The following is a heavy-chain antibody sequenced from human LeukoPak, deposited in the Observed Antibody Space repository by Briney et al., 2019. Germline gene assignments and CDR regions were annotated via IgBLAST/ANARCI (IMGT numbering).Heavy chain of an antibody. CDR3: AREMDYGGNSNLDY. Sequence: SETLSLTCTVSGGSISSYYWSWIRQTAGKGLEWIGRIYTSGSTNYNPSLKSRVTMSVDTSKNQFSLKLSSVTAADTAVYYCAREMDYGGNSNLDYWGQGTLVTVSS. CDR1: GGSISSYY. D-gene: IGHD4-23*01. J-gene: IGHJ4*02. CDR2: IYTSGST. V-gene: IGHV4-4*07.